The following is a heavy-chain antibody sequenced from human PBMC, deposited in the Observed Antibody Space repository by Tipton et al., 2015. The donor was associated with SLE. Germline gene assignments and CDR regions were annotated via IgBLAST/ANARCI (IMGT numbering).Heavy chain of an antibody. J-gene: IGHJ4*02. CDR1: GGSISSHY. CDR3: ARGGVDYGGAYFDY. V-gene: IGHV4-59*11. D-gene: IGHD4-23*01. Sequence: LRLSCTVSGGSISSHYWSWIRQPPGKGLEWIGYIYNSGSTNYNPSLKSRVTISVDTSKNQFSLKLSSVTAADTAVYYCARGGVDYGGAYFDYWGQGTLVTVSS. CDR2: IYNSGST.